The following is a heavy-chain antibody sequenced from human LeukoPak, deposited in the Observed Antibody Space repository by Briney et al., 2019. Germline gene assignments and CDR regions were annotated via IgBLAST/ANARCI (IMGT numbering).Heavy chain of an antibody. V-gene: IGHV3-30*18. CDR2: ISDDGNNK. J-gene: IGHJ4*02. CDR3: VKDRNYNYGDRQIR. CDR1: GLTFSIYG. D-gene: IGHD4-17*01. Sequence: PGRSLTLSCEVSGLTFSIYGLHWVRQAPGKGLEWVAYISDDGNNKKYADFVKGRFIISRDNSKKTVALQMSSLRTENTALYYCVKDRNYNYGDRQIRWGQGNLVTVSS.